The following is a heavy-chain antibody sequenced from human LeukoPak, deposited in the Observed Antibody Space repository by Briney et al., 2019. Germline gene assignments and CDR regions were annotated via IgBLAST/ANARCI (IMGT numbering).Heavy chain of an antibody. CDR3: ARGQVVGATDYFDY. Sequence: GGSLRLSCAASGFTFTNYAMSWVRQAPGKGLEWVSAISASGGTTYYTDSVKGRFTISRDNSKNTLFLQMNNLRAEDTALYYCARGQVVGATDYFDYWGQGTPVTVAS. CDR2: ISASGGTT. J-gene: IGHJ4*02. V-gene: IGHV3-23*01. D-gene: IGHD1-26*01. CDR1: GFTFTNYA.